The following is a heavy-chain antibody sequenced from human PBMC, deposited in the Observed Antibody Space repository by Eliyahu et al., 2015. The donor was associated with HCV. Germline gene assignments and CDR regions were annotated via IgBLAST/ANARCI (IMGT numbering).Heavy chain of an antibody. CDR3: ARLFYYDSSGGRPADY. Sequence: EVQLVESGGGLVQPGGSLRLSCAASGFTLSSYWMPWVRQAPGKGLVWVSRINSDGSSTSYADSVKGRFTISRDNAKNTLYLQMNSLRAEDTAVYYCARLFYYDSSGGRPADYWGQGTLVTVSS. D-gene: IGHD3-22*01. V-gene: IGHV3-74*01. CDR1: GFTLSSYW. J-gene: IGHJ4*02. CDR2: INSDGSST.